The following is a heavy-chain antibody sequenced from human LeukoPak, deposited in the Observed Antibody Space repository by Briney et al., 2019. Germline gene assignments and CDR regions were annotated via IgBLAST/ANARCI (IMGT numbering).Heavy chain of an antibody. V-gene: IGHV4-61*02. CDR3: ARVRGSTSRL. CDR1: GGSISSGSYY. J-gene: IGHJ3*01. CDR2: IYTSGST. D-gene: IGHD2-2*01. Sequence: SETLSLTCTVSGGSISSGSYYWSWIRQPAGKGLEWIGRIYTSGSTNYNPSLKSRVTISVDTSKNQFSLKLSSVTAADTAVYYCARVRGSTSRLWGQGTMVTVSS.